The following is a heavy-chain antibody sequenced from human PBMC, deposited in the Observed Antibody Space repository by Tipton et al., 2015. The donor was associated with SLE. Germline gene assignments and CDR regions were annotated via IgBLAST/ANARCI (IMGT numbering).Heavy chain of an antibody. CDR1: GFTFSSYA. V-gene: IGHV3-23*01. CDR3: ARDLGDSSSWYY. Sequence: SLRLSCAASGFTFSSYAMHWVRQAPGKGLEWVSAISGSGGSTYYADSVKGRFTISRDNSKNTLYLQMNSLRAEDTAVYYCARDLGDSSSWYYWGQGTLVTVSS. CDR2: ISGSGGST. J-gene: IGHJ4*02. D-gene: IGHD6-13*01.